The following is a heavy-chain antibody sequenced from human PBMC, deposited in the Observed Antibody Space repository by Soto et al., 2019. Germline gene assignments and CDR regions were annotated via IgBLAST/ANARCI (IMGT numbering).Heavy chain of an antibody. J-gene: IGHJ4*02. Sequence: EVQLLESGGGFVQPGGSLRLSCTASGVGLSTYAISWVRQAPGKGLEWVSVISGNSGKTEYADSVKGRFSISRAQSEDTVYLQMNRLRAEDTAVYYCALPSCGGDCYSPFDYWGQGTLVTVSS. D-gene: IGHD2-21*02. CDR2: ISGNSGKT. V-gene: IGHV3-23*01. CDR3: ALPSCGGDCYSPFDY. CDR1: GVGLSTYA.